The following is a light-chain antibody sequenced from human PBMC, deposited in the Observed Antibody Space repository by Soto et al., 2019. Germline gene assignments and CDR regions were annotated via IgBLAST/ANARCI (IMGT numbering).Light chain of an antibody. V-gene: IGKV1-39*01. CDR1: QSISSN. CDR2: GAS. Sequence: DIQMTQSPSSLSASIGDRVTITCRPSQSISSNLNWYQQKPGKAPKLLIYGASNLQSGVPLRFSGSAAGTDFTLTITSLQPEDFATYFCHQTYNTPDTFGQGTKLEMK. J-gene: IGKJ2*01. CDR3: HQTYNTPDT.